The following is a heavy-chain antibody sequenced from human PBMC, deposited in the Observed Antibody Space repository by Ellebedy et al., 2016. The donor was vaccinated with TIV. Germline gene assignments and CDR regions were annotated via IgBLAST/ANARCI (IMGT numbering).Heavy chain of an antibody. CDR2: ISSSSSYI. Sequence: GGSLRLSXAASGFTFSSYSMNWVRQAPGKGLEWVSSISSSSSYIYYADSVKGRFTISRDNAKNSLYLQMNSLRAEDTAVYYCARAQGTVIRFYGMDVWGQGTTVTVSS. J-gene: IGHJ6*02. V-gene: IGHV3-21*01. D-gene: IGHD2/OR15-2a*01. CDR1: GFTFSSYS. CDR3: ARAQGTVIRFYGMDV.